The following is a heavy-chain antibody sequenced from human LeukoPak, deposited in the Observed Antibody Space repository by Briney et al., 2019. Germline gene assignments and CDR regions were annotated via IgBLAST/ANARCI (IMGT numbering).Heavy chain of an antibody. CDR1: GGTFSSYA. CDR2: IIPIFGTA. D-gene: IGHD3-3*01. CDR3: ARSLIRFLEWLSN. V-gene: IGHV1-69*05. Sequence: ASVKVSCKASGGTFSSYAISWVRQAPGQGLEWMGGIIPIFGTANYAQKFQGRVTITTDESTSTAYMELSSLRSEDTAVYYRARSLIRFLEWLSNWGQGTLVTVSS. J-gene: IGHJ4*02.